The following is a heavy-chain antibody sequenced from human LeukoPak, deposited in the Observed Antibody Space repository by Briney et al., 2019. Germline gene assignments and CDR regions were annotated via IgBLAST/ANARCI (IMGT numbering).Heavy chain of an antibody. Sequence: GGSLRLSCAASGFTFSKAWMSWVRQAPGKGLEWVSSISGSSTTRYYADSVKGRVTISRDNTKNSVSLQMNSLRVEDTAAYYCARDPFGDAYWGQGTLVTVSS. CDR1: GFTFSKAW. V-gene: IGHV3-21*01. J-gene: IGHJ4*02. D-gene: IGHD2-21*01. CDR2: ISGSSTTR. CDR3: ARDPFGDAY.